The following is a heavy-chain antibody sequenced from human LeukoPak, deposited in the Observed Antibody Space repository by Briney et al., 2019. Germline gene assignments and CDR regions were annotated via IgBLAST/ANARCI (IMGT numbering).Heavy chain of an antibody. CDR2: ISYDGSNK. CDR1: GFTFSSYA. CDR3: ARDLYSGYDQEGPYYFDY. Sequence: PGGSLRLSCAASGFTFSSYAMHWVRQAPGKGLEWVAVISYDGSNKYYADSVKGRFTISRDNSKNTLYLQMNSLRAEDTAVYYCARDLYSGYDQEGPYYFDYWGQGTLVTVSS. V-gene: IGHV3-30-3*01. J-gene: IGHJ4*02. D-gene: IGHD5-12*01.